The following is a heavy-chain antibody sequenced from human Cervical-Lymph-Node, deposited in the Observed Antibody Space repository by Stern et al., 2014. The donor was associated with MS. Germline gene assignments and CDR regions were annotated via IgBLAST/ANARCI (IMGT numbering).Heavy chain of an antibody. J-gene: IGHJ6*02. CDR2: IIPIFGTA. CDR3: ARSAGYYSAMDV. D-gene: IGHD3-3*01. Sequence: VQLVESGAEVKKPVPSVKVSCKTSGGTFSNSAFSWIRQAPGQVLEWMGGIIPIFGTATYAQRFQGRVTITAHESTNTAYMELSSLRSEDSAVYYCARSAGYYSAMDVWGQGTTVTVSS. CDR1: GGTFSNSA. V-gene: IGHV1-69*01.